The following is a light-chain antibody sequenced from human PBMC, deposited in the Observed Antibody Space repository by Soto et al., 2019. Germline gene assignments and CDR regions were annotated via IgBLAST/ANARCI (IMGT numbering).Light chain of an antibody. Sequence: EIVLTQSPGTLSLSPGERATLSCRASQSVSNNYLAWYQQKPGQAPRLLIYGASNRATGIPDRFSGSGSGTDFTLTISRLEPEDFAVDYCQQYGSSGTFGQWNKVELK. J-gene: IGKJ1*01. CDR3: QQYGSSGT. CDR2: GAS. CDR1: QSVSNNY. V-gene: IGKV3-20*01.